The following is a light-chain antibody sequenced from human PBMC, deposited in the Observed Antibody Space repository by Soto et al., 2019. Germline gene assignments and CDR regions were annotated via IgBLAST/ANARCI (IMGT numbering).Light chain of an antibody. Sequence: EIVLTQSPSTLSLSPGERATLSCRASQSVSSYLAWYQQKPGQAPRLLIYDASNRATGIPARFSGSGSGTGFTLTISSLEPEDFAVYYWQQRSNWPPGSTFGGATKVEIK. J-gene: IGKJ4*01. CDR3: QQRSNWPPGST. CDR1: QSVSSY. V-gene: IGKV3-11*01. CDR2: DAS.